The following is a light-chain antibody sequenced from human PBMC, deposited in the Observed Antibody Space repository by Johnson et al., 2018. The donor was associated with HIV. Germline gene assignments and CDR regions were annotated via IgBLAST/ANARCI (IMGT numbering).Light chain of an antibody. CDR3: GTWDSSLRVGF. J-gene: IGLJ1*01. V-gene: IGLV1-51*01. CDR2: DNN. CDR1: SSNIGNNY. Sequence: VLSQPPSVSAAPGQKVTISCSGSSSNIGNNYVSWYQQLPGRAPKLLIYDNNKRPSGIPDRFSGSKSGKSATLGITGLQTGDEADYYCGTWDSSLRVGFFGTGTKVTVL.